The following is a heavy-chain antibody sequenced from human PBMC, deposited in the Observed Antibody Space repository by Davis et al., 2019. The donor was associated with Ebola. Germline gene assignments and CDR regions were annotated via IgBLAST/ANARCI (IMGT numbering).Heavy chain of an antibody. V-gene: IGHV1-69*06. D-gene: IGHD3-10*01. CDR1: GDTFSSYA. CDR3: ARVRFRELLWLDY. Sequence: SVKVSCKASGDTFSSYAISWVRQAPGQGLEWMGGIIPIFGTANYAQKFQGRVTITADKSTSTAYMELSSLRSEDTAVYYCARVRFRELLWLDYWGQGTLVTVSS. CDR2: IIPIFGTA. J-gene: IGHJ4*02.